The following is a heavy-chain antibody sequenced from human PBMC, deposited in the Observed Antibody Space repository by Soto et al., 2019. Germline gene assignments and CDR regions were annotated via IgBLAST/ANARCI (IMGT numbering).Heavy chain of an antibody. Sequence: TSETLSLTCTVGSISTYYWNWIRQPPGKGLEWIGYIYYSGSTNYNPSLKSRVTISVDTSKNQFTLKLSSVTAADTAVYYCARVGSGYDYYYYGMDVWGQGTTVTVSS. CDR3: ARVGSGYDYYYYGMDV. CDR2: IYYSGST. CDR1: GSISTYY. V-gene: IGHV4-59*01. D-gene: IGHD5-12*01. J-gene: IGHJ6*02.